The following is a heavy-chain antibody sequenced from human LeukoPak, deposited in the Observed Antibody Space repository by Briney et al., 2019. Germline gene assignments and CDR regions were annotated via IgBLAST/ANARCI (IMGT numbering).Heavy chain of an antibody. J-gene: IGHJ3*02. V-gene: IGHV4-59*01. D-gene: IGHD3-16*01. CDR3: ARDMTRPSIAFDI. Sequence: SETPSLTCTVSGGSISSYYWSWIRQPPGKGLEWIGYIYYSGSTNYNPSLKSRVTISVDTSKNQFSLKLSSVTAADTAVYYCARDMTRPSIAFDIWGQGTMVTVSS. CDR1: GGSISSYY. CDR2: IYYSGST.